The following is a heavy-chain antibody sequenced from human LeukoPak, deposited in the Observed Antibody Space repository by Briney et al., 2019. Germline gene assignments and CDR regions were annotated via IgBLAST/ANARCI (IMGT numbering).Heavy chain of an antibody. D-gene: IGHD5-12*01. CDR3: ARLGTYSGYLFDN. CDR2: INYSGTT. Sequence: SETLSLTCAVSGGSVSSDSYYWVWVRQPPGKGLEWTGSINYSGTTYYSSSLKSRITLSMDASKNQFSLRLTSVTAADTAVYYCARLGTYSGYLFDNWGQGTLVTVSS. V-gene: IGHV4-39*01. CDR1: GGSVSSDSYY. J-gene: IGHJ4*02.